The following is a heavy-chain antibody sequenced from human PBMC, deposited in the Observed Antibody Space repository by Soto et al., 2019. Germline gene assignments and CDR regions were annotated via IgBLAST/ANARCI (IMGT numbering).Heavy chain of an antibody. D-gene: IGHD3-3*01. Sequence: GGSLRLSCAASGFTFSSYAMTWVRQAPGKGLEWVSAISGTGGSTYYADSVKGRFTISRDNSKNTLYLQMNSLRAEDTAVYYCAKGRYDFWSGYYGYYYYDMDVWGQGAAVTVSS. CDR3: AKGRYDFWSGYYGYYYYDMDV. CDR2: ISGTGGST. V-gene: IGHV3-23*01. CDR1: GFTFSSYA. J-gene: IGHJ6*02.